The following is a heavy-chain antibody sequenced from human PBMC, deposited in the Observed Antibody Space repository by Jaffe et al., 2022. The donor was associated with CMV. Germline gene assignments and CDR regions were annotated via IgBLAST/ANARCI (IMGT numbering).Heavy chain of an antibody. CDR3: ARHRRTVTTSPSRHAAFDI. Sequence: EVQLVQSGAEVKKPGESLRISCQSSGYSFTTYWISWVRQMPGKGLEWMGRIDPSDSYTNYSPSFQGHVAISADKSISTAYLHWSSLEPSDTAVYYCARHRRTVTTSPSRHAAFDIWGQGTMVTVSS. CDR1: GYSFTTYW. V-gene: IGHV5-10-1*03. J-gene: IGHJ3*02. D-gene: IGHD4-17*01. CDR2: IDPSDSYT.